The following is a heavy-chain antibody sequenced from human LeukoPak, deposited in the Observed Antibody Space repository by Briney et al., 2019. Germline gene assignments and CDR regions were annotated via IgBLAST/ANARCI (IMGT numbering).Heavy chain of an antibody. V-gene: IGHV4-39*07. CDR1: GGSISSGNYY. Sequence: SETLSLTCTVSGGSISSGNYYWSWIRQPPGKGLEWIGEINHSGSTNYNPSLKSRVTISVDTSKNQFSLKLSSVTAADTAVYYCARGPQKYCSSTSCSNFDYWGQGTLVTVSS. J-gene: IGHJ4*02. CDR2: INHSGST. D-gene: IGHD2-2*01. CDR3: ARGPQKYCSSTSCSNFDY.